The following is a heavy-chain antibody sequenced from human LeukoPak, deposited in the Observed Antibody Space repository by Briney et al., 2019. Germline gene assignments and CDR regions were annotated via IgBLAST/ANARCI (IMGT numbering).Heavy chain of an antibody. CDR3: ARDWRYCSTTSCYAVYYFDY. CDR1: GYTFTGYY. Sequence: GASVKVSCKASGYTFTGYYMHWVRQAPGQGLEWMEWINPNSGGTNYAQKFQGRVTMTRDTSISTAYMELSRLRSDDTAVYYCARDWRYCSTTSCYAVYYFDYRGQGTLVTVSS. D-gene: IGHD2-2*01. V-gene: IGHV1-2*02. CDR2: INPNSGGT. J-gene: IGHJ4*02.